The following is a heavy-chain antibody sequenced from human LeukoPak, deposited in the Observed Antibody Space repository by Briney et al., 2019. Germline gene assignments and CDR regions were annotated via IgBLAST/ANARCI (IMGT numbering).Heavy chain of an antibody. CDR3: AKDISASGFGEPTYYYYGMDV. Sequence: GGSLRLSCAASGFTFDDYARNWVGQAPGKGLEWVSGISGNSGGIGYADSVKGRFTISRDNAKNSLYLQMNSLRAEDTALYYCAKDISASGFGEPTYYYYGMDVWGQGTTVTVSS. CDR1: GFTFDDYA. J-gene: IGHJ6*02. V-gene: IGHV3-9*01. CDR2: ISGNSGGI. D-gene: IGHD3-10*01.